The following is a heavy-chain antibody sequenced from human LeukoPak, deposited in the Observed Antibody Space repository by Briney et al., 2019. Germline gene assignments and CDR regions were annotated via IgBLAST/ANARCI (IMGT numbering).Heavy chain of an antibody. J-gene: IGHJ3*02. V-gene: IGHV1-69*06. CDR1: GGTFSSYA. CDR3: ARFPRIAVADDDAFDI. D-gene: IGHD6-19*01. CDR2: IIPIFGTA. Sequence: SVKVSCKASGGTFSSYAISWVRQAPGQGLEWMGGIIPIFGTANYAQKFQGRVTITADKSTSTAYMELSSLRSEDTAVYYCARFPRIAVADDDAFDIWGQGTMVTVSS.